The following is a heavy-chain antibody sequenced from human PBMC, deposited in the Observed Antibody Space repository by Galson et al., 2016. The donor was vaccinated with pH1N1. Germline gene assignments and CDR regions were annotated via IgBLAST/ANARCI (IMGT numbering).Heavy chain of an antibody. V-gene: IGHV3-23*01. CDR1: GFTFISYA. CDR3: VRAVGGAEAH. J-gene: IGHJ4*02. Sequence: SLRLSCAASGFTFISYAMSWVRQAPGKGLEWVSVISGSGGNTYYGDSVKGRFTISRDYSKNSLYLQMNSLRAEDTAMYYCVRAVGGAEAHWGQGTLVTVSS. CDR2: ISGSGGNT. D-gene: IGHD1-26*01.